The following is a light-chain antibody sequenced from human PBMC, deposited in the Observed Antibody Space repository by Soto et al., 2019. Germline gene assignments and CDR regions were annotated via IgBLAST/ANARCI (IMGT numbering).Light chain of an antibody. Sequence: EIVMTQSPATLSVSPGERATLSCRASQDVLTNLAWYQQKPGQSPRLLIYRASTRATGVPARFSGSGSGTEFTLTICSLQSEDFAVYYCQQYNNWPKMFGQGTKVEIK. V-gene: IGKV3-15*01. J-gene: IGKJ1*01. CDR3: QQYNNWPKM. CDR1: QDVLTN. CDR2: RAS.